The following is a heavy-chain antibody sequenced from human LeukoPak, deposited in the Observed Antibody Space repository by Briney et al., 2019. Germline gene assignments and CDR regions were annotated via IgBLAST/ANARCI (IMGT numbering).Heavy chain of an antibody. CDR1: GGTFSSYA. D-gene: IGHD5-24*01. Sequence: GASVKVSCKASGGTFSSYAISWVRQAPGQGLEWMGRIIPILGIANYAQKFQGGVTITADKSTSTAYMELSSLRSEDTAVYYCARGDGYNYESYWGQGTLVTVSS. CDR2: IIPILGIA. J-gene: IGHJ4*02. CDR3: ARGDGYNYESY. V-gene: IGHV1-69*04.